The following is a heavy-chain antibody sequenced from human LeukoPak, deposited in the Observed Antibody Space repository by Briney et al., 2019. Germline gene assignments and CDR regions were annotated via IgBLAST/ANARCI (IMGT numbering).Heavy chain of an antibody. CDR2: IYYSGST. D-gene: IGHD5-24*01. CDR1: GGSIGSYY. CDR3: AGRLWRRDGYNLSAFDI. J-gene: IGHJ3*02. V-gene: IGHV4-59*01. Sequence: NPSETLSLTCTVSGGSIGSYYWSWIRQPPGKGLEFIGYIYYSGSTNYNPSLKSRVTISVDTSKNQFSLKLSSVTAADTAVYYCAGRLWRRDGYNLSAFDIWGQGTMVTVSS.